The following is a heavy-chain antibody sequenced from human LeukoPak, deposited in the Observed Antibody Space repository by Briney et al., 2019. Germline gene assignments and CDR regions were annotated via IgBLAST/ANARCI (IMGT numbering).Heavy chain of an antibody. D-gene: IGHD2-2*01. Sequence: ASVNVSCKASGYTFTSYDINWVRQATGQGLEWMGWMNPNSGNTGYAQKFQGRVTITRNTSISTAYMELSSLRSEDTAVYYCAREINYCSSTSCSQDNWFDPWGQGTLVTVSS. J-gene: IGHJ5*02. CDR2: MNPNSGNT. V-gene: IGHV1-8*03. CDR1: GYTFTSYD. CDR3: AREINYCSSTSCSQDNWFDP.